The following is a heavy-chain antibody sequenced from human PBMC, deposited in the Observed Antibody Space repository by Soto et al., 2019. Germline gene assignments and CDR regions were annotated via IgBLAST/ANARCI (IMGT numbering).Heavy chain of an antibody. CDR1: GGTFSSYA. Sequence: SVKVSCKASGGTFSSYAISWVRQAPGQGLEWMGGIIPIFGTANYAQKFQGRVTITADESTSTAYMELSSLRSEDTAVYYCARRYYYDSSGYYGYYGMDVWGQGTTVTVSS. D-gene: IGHD3-22*01. CDR3: ARRYYYDSSGYYGYYGMDV. CDR2: IIPIFGTA. V-gene: IGHV1-69*13. J-gene: IGHJ6*02.